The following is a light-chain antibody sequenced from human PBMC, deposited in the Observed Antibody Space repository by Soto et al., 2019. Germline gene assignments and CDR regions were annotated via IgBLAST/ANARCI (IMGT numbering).Light chain of an antibody. Sequence: DIQMTQSPSSLSASVGDRVTITCRASQSINNYLSWYQQKPGKAPNLLIFGASTLQSGVPSRFSGSGSGTEFTLTISTLQPDDVATYYCQQYNSYQWTFGQGTKVDIK. CDR3: QQYNSYQWT. CDR2: GAS. CDR1: QSINNY. V-gene: IGKV1-39*01. J-gene: IGKJ1*01.